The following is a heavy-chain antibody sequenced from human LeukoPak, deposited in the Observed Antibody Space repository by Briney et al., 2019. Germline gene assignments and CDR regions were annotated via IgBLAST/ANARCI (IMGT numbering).Heavy chain of an antibody. J-gene: IGHJ4*02. CDR2: INQDGSEQ. V-gene: IGHV3-7*01. CDR3: SRSLDY. Sequence: PGGSLRLSCAASGFPFSDYWMDWGRQAPGKGMEWVANINQDGSEQYYAASVKGRFTISRDNAKNSLYLQMNILRAEDTAVYYCSRSLDYLGQGALVTVSS. CDR1: GFPFSDYW.